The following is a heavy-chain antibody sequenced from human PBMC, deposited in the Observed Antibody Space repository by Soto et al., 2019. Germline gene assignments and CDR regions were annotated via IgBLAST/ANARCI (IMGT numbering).Heavy chain of an antibody. CDR2: LYDVDGS. Sequence: DVQLVESGGGLIQPGESLRLSCAAFGLTISGKKYVAWVRQAPGKGLEWVSALYDVDGSFYADSVTGRFTTSCDSSKTTVYLQMNDLRPDDTAVYYCATWHEREHAFDVWGQGTTVTISS. CDR3: ATWHEREHAFDV. D-gene: IGHD1-1*01. J-gene: IGHJ3*01. CDR1: GLTISGKKY. V-gene: IGHV3-53*01.